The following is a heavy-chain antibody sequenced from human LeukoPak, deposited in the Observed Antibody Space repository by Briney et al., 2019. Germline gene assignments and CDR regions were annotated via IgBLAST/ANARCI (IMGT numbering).Heavy chain of an antibody. D-gene: IGHD4/OR15-4a*01. Sequence: GGSLRLSCAASGFTFSSYSMSWVRQAPGKGLEWVSAISGSGGNTYYADSVKGRFTISRDTSKNTLYLQMNSLRAEDTAVYYCARDGLGTDMVPKPSDAFDIWGQGTMVTVSS. CDR3: ARDGLGTDMVPKPSDAFDI. CDR2: ISGSGGNT. J-gene: IGHJ3*02. V-gene: IGHV3-23*01. CDR1: GFTFSSYS.